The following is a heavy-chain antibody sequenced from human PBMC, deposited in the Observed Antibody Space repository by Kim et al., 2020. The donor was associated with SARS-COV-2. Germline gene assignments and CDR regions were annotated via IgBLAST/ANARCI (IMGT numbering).Heavy chain of an antibody. CDR2: ISGSGGST. V-gene: IGHV3-23*01. D-gene: IGHD1-26*01. CDR3: AKDSWGLIRGATNDY. Sequence: GGSLRLSCAASGFTFSSYAMSWVRQAPGKGLEWVSAISGSGGSTYYADSVKGRFTISRDNSKNTLYLQMNSLRAEDTAVYYCAKDSWGLIRGATNDYWGQGTLVTVSS. J-gene: IGHJ4*02. CDR1: GFTFSSYA.